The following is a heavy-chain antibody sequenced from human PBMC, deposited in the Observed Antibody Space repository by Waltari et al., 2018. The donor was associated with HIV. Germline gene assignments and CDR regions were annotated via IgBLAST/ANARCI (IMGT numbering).Heavy chain of an antibody. CDR2: ISSRDTTT. J-gene: IGHJ5*01. Sequence: QLLESGGGLVQPGGSLRLSCAACGFTFSSYAMTWVRQAPGKGLEWVSVISSRDTTTYYADSVKGRFTISRDNSKNTLYLQMNSMRAEDTAVYYCAKAGVFLLRGVPPDSWGQGTLVTVSS. D-gene: IGHD3-10*01. V-gene: IGHV3-23*01. CDR1: GFTFSSYA. CDR3: AKAGVFLLRGVPPDS.